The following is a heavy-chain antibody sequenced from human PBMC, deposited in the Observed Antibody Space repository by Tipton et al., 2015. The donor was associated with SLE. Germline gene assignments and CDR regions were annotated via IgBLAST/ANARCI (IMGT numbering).Heavy chain of an antibody. CDR3: ARDSGYRSAWYEGFAY. Sequence: TLSLTCTVSGGSISSDGNYWNWIRQYPGKGLEWIGYIDSSDLIHYNPSLKSRVAISFNTSTNQFSLKLSSVSAADTAVYYCARDSGYRSAWYEGFAYWGQGTLVTVSS. D-gene: IGHD6-19*01. V-gene: IGHV4-31*03. CDR2: IDSSDLI. J-gene: IGHJ4*02. CDR1: GGSISSDGNY.